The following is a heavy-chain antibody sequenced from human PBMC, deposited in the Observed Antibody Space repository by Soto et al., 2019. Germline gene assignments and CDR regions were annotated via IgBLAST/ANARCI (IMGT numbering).Heavy chain of an antibody. CDR3: ARSSRWDGYFGMDV. CDR2: IDWDDDK. Sequence: SGPTLVNPTQTLTLTCTFSGFSLSTSGMCVSWIRQPPGNALEWLALIDWDDDKYYSTSLKTRLTISKDTSKTQVVLTMTNMDPVDTATYFCARSSRWDGYFGMDVWGQGTAVTVSS. D-gene: IGHD1-26*01. V-gene: IGHV2-70*01. J-gene: IGHJ6*02. CDR1: GFSLSTSGMC.